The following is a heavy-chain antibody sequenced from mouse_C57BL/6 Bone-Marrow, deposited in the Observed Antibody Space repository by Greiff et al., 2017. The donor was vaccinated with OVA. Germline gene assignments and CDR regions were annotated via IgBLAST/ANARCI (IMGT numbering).Heavy chain of an antibody. V-gene: IGHV7-1*01. CDR2: SRNKANDYTT. J-gene: IGHJ3*01. CDR3: ARDDYYGSSQAWFAY. Sequence: EVNVVESGGGLVQSGRSLRLSCATSGFTFSDFYMEWVRQAPGKGLEWIAASRNKANDYTTEYSASVKGRFIVSRDTSQSILYLQMNALRAEDTAIYYCARDDYYGSSQAWFAYWGQGTLVTVSA. D-gene: IGHD1-1*01. CDR1: GFTFSDFY.